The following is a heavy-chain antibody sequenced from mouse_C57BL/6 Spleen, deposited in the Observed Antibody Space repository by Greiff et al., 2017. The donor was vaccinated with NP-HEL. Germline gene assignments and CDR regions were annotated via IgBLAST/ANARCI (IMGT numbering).Heavy chain of an antibody. V-gene: IGHV1-26*01. CDR1: GYTFTDYY. Sequence: VQLQQSGPELVKPGASVKISCKASGYTFTDYYMNWVKQSHGKSLEWIGDINPNNGGTSYNQKFKGKATLTVDKSSSTAYMELRSLTSEDSAVYYCARYYGRSHWYFDVWGTGTTVTVSS. J-gene: IGHJ1*03. CDR3: ARYYGRSHWYFDV. CDR2: INPNNGGT. D-gene: IGHD1-1*01.